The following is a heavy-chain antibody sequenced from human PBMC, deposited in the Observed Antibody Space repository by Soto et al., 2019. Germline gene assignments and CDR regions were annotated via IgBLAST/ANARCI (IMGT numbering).Heavy chain of an antibody. CDR3: AADRSGGSYSRAAFDY. Sequence: GASVKVSCKASGFTFTSSAVQWVRQARGQRLEWIGWIVVGSGNTNYAQKFQERVTITRDMSTSTAYMELSSLRSEDTAVYYCAADRSGGSYSRAAFDYWGQGTLVTVSS. V-gene: IGHV1-58*01. D-gene: IGHD1-26*01. CDR2: IVVGSGNT. J-gene: IGHJ4*02. CDR1: GFTFTSSA.